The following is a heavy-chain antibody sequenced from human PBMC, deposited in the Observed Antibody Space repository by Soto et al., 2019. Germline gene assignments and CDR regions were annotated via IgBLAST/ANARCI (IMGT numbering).Heavy chain of an antibody. D-gene: IGHD3-10*01. CDR1: GFTFSSSW. V-gene: IGHV3-74*01. J-gene: IGHJ4*02. CDR3: AKFGEWGH. Sequence: EEQLVESGGGLVQPGGSLRLSCAASGFTFSSSWMHWVRQAPGKGLVWVSRINSDGSSADYADSVKGRFTISRDNAKNTLFLQMNRLRAEDTAVYHCAKFGEWGHWGQGTLVTVSS. CDR2: INSDGSSA.